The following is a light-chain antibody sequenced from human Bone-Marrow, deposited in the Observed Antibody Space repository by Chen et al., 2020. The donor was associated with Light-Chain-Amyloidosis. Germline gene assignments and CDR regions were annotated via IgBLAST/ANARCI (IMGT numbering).Light chain of an antibody. CDR2: RDA. V-gene: IGLV3-25*03. CDR1: DLPTKY. J-gene: IGLJ2*01. Sequence: YELTQQPSVSVSPGQTARITCSGDDLPTKYAYWYQQKPGQAPVLVIHRDAERPSGISERFSGSSSGTTATLTISGVQAEDEADYHCQSADSSGTYEVIFGGGTKLTVL. CDR3: QSADSSGTYEVI.